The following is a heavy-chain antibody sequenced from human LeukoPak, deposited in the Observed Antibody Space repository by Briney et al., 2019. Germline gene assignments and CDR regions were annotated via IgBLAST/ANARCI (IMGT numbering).Heavy chain of an antibody. CDR2: INPNSGGT. CDR1: GYTFTGYY. Sequence: ASVKVSCKASGYTFTGYYMHWVRQAPGQGLEWMGWINPNSGGTNYAQKFQGRVTMTRDTSISTAYMELSRLRSDDTAVYYCARFSEMATIFFWGPYQGSPYFDYWGQGTLVTVSS. J-gene: IGHJ4*02. V-gene: IGHV1-2*02. CDR3: ARFSEMATIFFWGPYQGSPYFDY. D-gene: IGHD5-24*01.